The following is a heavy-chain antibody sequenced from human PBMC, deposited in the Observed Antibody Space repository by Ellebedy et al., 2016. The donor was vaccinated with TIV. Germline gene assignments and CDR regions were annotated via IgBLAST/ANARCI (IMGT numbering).Heavy chain of an antibody. Sequence: GESLKISCAASGLSFRSHWMTWVRQAPGKGLEWVANINQDGSKGYYVDSVKGRFTISRDNAKNSLYLEMNSLRAEDTAVYYCASDGSFGDYRSPAHAFSFWGQGTKVTVSS. CDR1: GLSFRSHW. V-gene: IGHV3-7*01. D-gene: IGHD4-17*01. J-gene: IGHJ3*01. CDR3: ASDGSFGDYRSPAHAFSF. CDR2: INQDGSKG.